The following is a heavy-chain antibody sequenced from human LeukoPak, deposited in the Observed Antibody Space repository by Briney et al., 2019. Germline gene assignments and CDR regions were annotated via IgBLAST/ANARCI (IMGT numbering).Heavy chain of an antibody. V-gene: IGHV3-21*01. Sequence: GGSLRLSCAASGFTFSSYSMSWVRQAPGKGLEWVSSITSSSSYINYADSVKGRFTISRDNAKNSLYLQMNSLSAEDTAVYYCARDRYGDYTFDFWGQGTPVTVSS. CDR1: GFTFSSYS. D-gene: IGHD4-17*01. CDR2: ITSSSSYI. CDR3: ARDRYGDYTFDF. J-gene: IGHJ4*02.